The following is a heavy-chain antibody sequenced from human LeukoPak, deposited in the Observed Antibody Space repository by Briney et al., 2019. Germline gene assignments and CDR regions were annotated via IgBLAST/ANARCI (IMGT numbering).Heavy chain of an antibody. V-gene: IGHV4-30-2*01. D-gene: IGHD4-17*01. CDR1: GGSISSGGYS. Sequence: PSETLSLTCAVSGGSISSGGYSWSWIRQPPGKGLEWIGYIYHSGSTYYNPSLKSRVTISVDRSKNQFSLKLSSVTAADTAVYYRARSDYGDPNWFDPWGQGTLVTVSS. CDR2: IYHSGST. CDR3: ARSDYGDPNWFDP. J-gene: IGHJ5*02.